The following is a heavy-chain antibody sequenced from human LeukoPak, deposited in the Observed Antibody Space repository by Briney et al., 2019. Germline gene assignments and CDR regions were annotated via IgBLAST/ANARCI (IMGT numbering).Heavy chain of an antibody. V-gene: IGHV3-30-3*01. CDR3: ARDPGDCTNGVCYFYFQH. Sequence: PGGSLRLSCAASGFTFSSYAMHWVRQAPGKGLEWVAVISYDGSNKYYADSVKGRFTISRDNSKNTLYLQMNSLGAEDTAVYYCARDPGDCTNGVCYFYFQHWARAPWSPSPQ. CDR1: GFTFSSYA. CDR2: ISYDGSNK. D-gene: IGHD2-8*01. J-gene: IGHJ1*01.